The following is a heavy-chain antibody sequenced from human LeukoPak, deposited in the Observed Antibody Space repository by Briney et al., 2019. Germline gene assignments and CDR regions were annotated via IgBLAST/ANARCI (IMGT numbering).Heavy chain of an antibody. Sequence: NPSETLSLTCTVSGYSISSGYYWGWIRQPPGKGGEWIGSIYHSGSTYYNPSLKSRVTISVDTSKNQFSLKLSSVTAADTAVYYCASLYYGSGSYSNYYFDYWGQGTLVTVSS. CDR1: GYSISSGYY. V-gene: IGHV4-38-2*02. D-gene: IGHD3-10*01. J-gene: IGHJ4*02. CDR3: ASLYYGSGSYSNYYFDY. CDR2: IYHSGST.